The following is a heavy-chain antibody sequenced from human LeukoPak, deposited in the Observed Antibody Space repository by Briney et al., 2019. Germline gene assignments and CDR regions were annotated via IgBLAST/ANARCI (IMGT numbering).Heavy chain of an antibody. V-gene: IGHV1-8*01. CDR2: MNPNTGNT. D-gene: IGHD4-23*01. CDR1: GYTFTSYD. J-gene: IGHJ5*02. Sequence: GASVKVSCKASGYTFTSYDINWVRQATGQGLEWIGWMNPNTGNTGYAQNFQGRVTMTRDTSISTAFMELSSLISEDTAMYYCARDYGGNSGWFDPWGQGTLVTVSS. CDR3: ARDYGGNSGWFDP.